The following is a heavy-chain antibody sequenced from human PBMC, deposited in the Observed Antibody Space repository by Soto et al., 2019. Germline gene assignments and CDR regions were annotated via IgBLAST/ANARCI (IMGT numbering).Heavy chain of an antibody. CDR3: VTARTYYYYGMDV. CDR1: TFSFGGHA. J-gene: IGHJ6*02. CDR2: ISSSSSYI. V-gene: IGHV3-21*01. Sequence: TGGSLRLSCGGPTFSFGGHAMSWVRQVPGKGLEWVSSISSSSSYIYYADSVKGRFTISRDNAKNSLYLQMNSLRAEDTAVHYCVTARTYYYYGMDVWGQGTTVTVSS.